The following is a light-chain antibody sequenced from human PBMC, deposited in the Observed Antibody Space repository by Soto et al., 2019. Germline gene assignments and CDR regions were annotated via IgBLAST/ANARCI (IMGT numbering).Light chain of an antibody. CDR2: AAS. CDR1: QSINTN. V-gene: IGKV1-39*01. CDR3: QQSYDNHT. Sequence: DIEMTQAPSSLSASVGGTVTITCRASQSINTNLNWYQHKVGEAPKLLIYAASSLQSGVPSRFRGSGSGTHFTLTISSLQPEDFATYYCQQSYDNHTFGPGTKVDIK. J-gene: IGKJ3*01.